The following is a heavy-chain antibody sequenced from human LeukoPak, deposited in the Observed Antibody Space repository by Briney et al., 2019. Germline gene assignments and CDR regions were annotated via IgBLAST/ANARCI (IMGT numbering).Heavy chain of an antibody. CDR2: IEQDGSDN. Sequence: GGSLRPSCAASGFTFTYYWMSWVRHAPGKGLELVANIEQDGSDNYHLRSVMGRFTISRDNAKNSLYLQMHSLRAEDTAVYYCARDRGYCSGGTCLIHYFDSWGQGTLVTVSS. V-gene: IGHV3-7*04. D-gene: IGHD2-15*01. J-gene: IGHJ4*02. CDR3: ARDRGYCSGGTCLIHYFDS. CDR1: GFTFTYYW.